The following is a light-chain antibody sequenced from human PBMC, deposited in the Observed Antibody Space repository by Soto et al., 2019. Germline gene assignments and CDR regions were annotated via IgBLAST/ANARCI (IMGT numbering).Light chain of an antibody. J-gene: IGKJ2*01. CDR3: QQYYGTPYT. CDR2: WAS. CDR1: QSVLYSSNNKNY. Sequence: DIVMTQSPDSLSVSLGERATINCKSSQSVLYSSNNKNYLAWYQQKPGQPPKLLIYWASTRESGVPDRLGGSGSGTDFTLTISSLQAEDVAVYYCQQYYGTPYTFGQGTKLEIK. V-gene: IGKV4-1*01.